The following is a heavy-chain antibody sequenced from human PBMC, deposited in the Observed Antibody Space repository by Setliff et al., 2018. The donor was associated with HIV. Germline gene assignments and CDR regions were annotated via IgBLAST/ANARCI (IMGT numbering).Heavy chain of an antibody. CDR1: GYTLTELS. CDR2: FDPEDGET. Sequence: GASVKVSCKISGYTLTELSIHWVRQAPGKGLEWMAQFDPEDGETFYAQKFQGRITMTEYTSTDTAYMELSSLRSDDTAMYDCATDPGYSSTWYSEAFQHWGQGTVVTVSS. V-gene: IGHV1-24*01. J-gene: IGHJ1*01. CDR3: ATDPGYSSTWYSEAFQH. D-gene: IGHD6-13*01.